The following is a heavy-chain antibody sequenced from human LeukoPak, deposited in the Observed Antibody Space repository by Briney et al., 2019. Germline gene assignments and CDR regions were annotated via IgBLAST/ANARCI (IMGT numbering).Heavy chain of an antibody. J-gene: IGHJ4*02. CDR2: ISSSSSII. CDR1: GFPFTDFS. CDR3: AKDLGYYDSSGYYHSFDY. D-gene: IGHD3-22*01. V-gene: IGHV3-48*01. Sequence: RGSLRLSCAASGFPFTDFSMDWVRQAPGKGLEWVAYISSSSSIIFYADSVKGRFTISRDNSKNTLYLQMNSLRAEDTAVYYCAKDLGYYDSSGYYHSFDYWGQGTLVTVSS.